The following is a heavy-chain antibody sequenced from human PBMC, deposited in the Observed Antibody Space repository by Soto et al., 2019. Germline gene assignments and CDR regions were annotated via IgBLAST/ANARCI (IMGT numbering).Heavy chain of an antibody. Sequence: QVQLVQSGAEVKKPGASVKVSCKASGYTFTSYAINWVRQATGQGLEWMGWMNPNSGNTGYAQKFQGRVTMTRNTSISTAYMELSSRRSEDTAVYYGARGLIAARPVFQHGGQGTLVTVAS. J-gene: IGHJ1*01. CDR3: ARGLIAARPVFQH. V-gene: IGHV1-8*01. CDR1: GYTFTSYA. D-gene: IGHD6-6*01. CDR2: MNPNSGNT.